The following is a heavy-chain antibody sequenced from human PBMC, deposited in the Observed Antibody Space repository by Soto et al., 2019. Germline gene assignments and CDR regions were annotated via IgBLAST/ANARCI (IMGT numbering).Heavy chain of an antibody. V-gene: IGHV3-23*01. CDR1: GFTFSSYA. J-gene: IGHJ4*02. CDR3: AKGEDIVVAPAAPFDY. CDR2: ISGSGGST. D-gene: IGHD2-2*01. Sequence: EVQLLESGGGLVQPGGSLRLSCAASGFTFSSYAMSWVRQAPGKGLEWVSAISGSGGSTYYADSVKGRFTISRDNSKNTLYLQMNSLRAEDTAVYYCAKGEDIVVAPAAPFDYWGQGTLVTVSS.